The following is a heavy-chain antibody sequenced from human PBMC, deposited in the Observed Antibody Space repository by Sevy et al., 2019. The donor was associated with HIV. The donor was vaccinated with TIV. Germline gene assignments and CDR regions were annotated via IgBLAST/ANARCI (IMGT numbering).Heavy chain of an antibody. Sequence: GGSLRLSCAASGVIFNSHAMSWVRQAPGKGLEWVSTISGSGGYTYYSDSVKGRFSISRDNSKNTVYLQMNSLRAEDTAVYYCTNRGIVIITGFDYWGPGTLVTVSS. CDR2: ISGSGGYT. CDR1: GVIFNSHA. CDR3: TNRGIVIITGFDY. D-gene: IGHD1-20*01. J-gene: IGHJ4*02. V-gene: IGHV3-23*01.